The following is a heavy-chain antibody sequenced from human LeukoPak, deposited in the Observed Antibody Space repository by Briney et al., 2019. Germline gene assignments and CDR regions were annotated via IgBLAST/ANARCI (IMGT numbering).Heavy chain of an antibody. Sequence: PSETLSLTCAVYGGSFSGYYWSWVRQPPGKGLEWIGSIYYSGSTYYNPSLKSRVTISVDTSKNQFSLKLSSVTAADTAVYYCARVRQWLADYWGQGTLVTVSS. CDR3: ARVRQWLADY. CDR1: GGSFSGYY. V-gene: IGHV4-34*01. J-gene: IGHJ4*02. CDR2: IYYSGST. D-gene: IGHD6-19*01.